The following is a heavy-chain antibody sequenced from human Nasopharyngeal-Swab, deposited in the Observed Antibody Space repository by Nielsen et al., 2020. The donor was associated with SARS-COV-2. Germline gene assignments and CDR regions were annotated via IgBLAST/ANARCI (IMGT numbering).Heavy chain of an antibody. Sequence: GSLRLSCAASGFTFSSYAMSWVRQAPGKGLEWVSAISGSGGSTYYADSVKGRFTISRDNSKNTLYLQMNSLRAEDTAVYYCAKDQGQTSTTGTRVFDYWGQGTLVTVSS. J-gene: IGHJ4*02. V-gene: IGHV3-23*01. CDR1: GFTFSSYA. D-gene: IGHD1-1*01. CDR3: AKDQGQTSTTGTRVFDY. CDR2: ISGSGGST.